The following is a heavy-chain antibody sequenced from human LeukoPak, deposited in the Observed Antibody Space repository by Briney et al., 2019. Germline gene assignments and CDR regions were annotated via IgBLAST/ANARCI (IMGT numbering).Heavy chain of an antibody. D-gene: IGHD2-15*01. CDR1: GFTFSSYS. V-gene: IGHV3-21*01. Sequence: GGSLRLSCAASGFTFSSYSMNWVRQAPGKGLEWVSSIXSSSYXXXXXSXXXRFTISRDNAKNSLYLQMNSLRAEDTAVYYCAXXLAPXYYXYMDVWGKGTTVTASS. CDR2: IXSSSYX. CDR3: AXXLAPXYYXYMDV. J-gene: IGHJ6*03.